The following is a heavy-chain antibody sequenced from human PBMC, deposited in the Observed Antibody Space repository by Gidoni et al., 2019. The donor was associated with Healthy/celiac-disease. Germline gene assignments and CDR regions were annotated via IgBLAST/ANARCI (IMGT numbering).Heavy chain of an antibody. J-gene: IGHJ3*02. CDR3: AKDLLRGDAFDI. Sequence: EVQLLESGGGLVPPGGSLRLSCAASGFTFSSYAMSWVRQAPGKGLGWVSAISGSGGSTYYADSVKGRFTISRDNSKNTLYLQMNSLRAEDTAVYYCAKDLLRGDAFDIWGQGTMVTVSS. D-gene: IGHD4-17*01. CDR2: ISGSGGST. CDR1: GFTFSSYA. V-gene: IGHV3-23*01.